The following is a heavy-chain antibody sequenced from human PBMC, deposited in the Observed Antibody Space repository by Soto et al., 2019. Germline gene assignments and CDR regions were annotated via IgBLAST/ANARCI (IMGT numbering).Heavy chain of an antibody. Sequence: VESLKISCKGSGYSFTSYWIGWVRQMPGKGLEWMGIFYPGDSDIRYSPSFQGQVTISADKSISTAYLQWSSLKASDTAMYYCARHATAARTYRISYYYYGMDVWAQGPTVTVSS. J-gene: IGHJ6*02. CDR1: GYSFTSYW. D-gene: IGHD6-13*01. CDR2: FYPGDSDI. CDR3: ARHATAARTYRISYYYYGMDV. V-gene: IGHV5-51*01.